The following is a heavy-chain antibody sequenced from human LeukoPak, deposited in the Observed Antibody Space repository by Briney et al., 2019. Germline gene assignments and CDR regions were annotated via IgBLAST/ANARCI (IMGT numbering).Heavy chain of an antibody. CDR1: GYTFTYYY. Sequence: SVRGSCKTSGYTFTYYYIHWVRQAPGQGLEWMGWIKTKTGRTSFARTFQGRVTLTRDPSITTVYMDMAWLTSDDTAIYFCARADFIDAGPYVIAPWGQGTLVTVSS. J-gene: IGHJ5*02. V-gene: IGHV1-2*02. D-gene: IGHD3-3*01. CDR2: IKTKTGRT. CDR3: ARADFIDAGPYVIAP.